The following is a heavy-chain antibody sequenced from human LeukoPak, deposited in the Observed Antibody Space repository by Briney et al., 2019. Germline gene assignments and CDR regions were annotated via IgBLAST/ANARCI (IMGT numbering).Heavy chain of an antibody. CDR3: ARDHGADYGDYVRRNPHFDY. D-gene: IGHD4-17*01. J-gene: IGHJ4*02. CDR1: GFTFSSYA. Sequence: GGSLRLSCAASGFTFSSYAMHWVRQAPGKGLEWVAVISYDGSNKYYTDSVKGRFTISRDNSKNTLYLQMNSLRAEDTAVYYCARDHGADYGDYVRRNPHFDYWGQGTLVTVSS. CDR2: ISYDGSNK. V-gene: IGHV3-30-3*01.